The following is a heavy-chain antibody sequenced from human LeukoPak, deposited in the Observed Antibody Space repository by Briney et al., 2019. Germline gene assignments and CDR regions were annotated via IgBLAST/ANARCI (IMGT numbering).Heavy chain of an antibody. CDR2: MNITGSS. Sequence: PGGSLRLSCAASGFTFSSYEMNRVRQAPGKGLEWVSYMNITGSSDYADSVKGRFTISRDNAKNSLYLQMNSLRGEDTAVYYCAREKQQLEDYFDYWGQGTLVTVSS. D-gene: IGHD6-13*01. J-gene: IGHJ4*02. CDR3: AREKQQLEDYFDY. V-gene: IGHV3-48*03. CDR1: GFTFSSYE.